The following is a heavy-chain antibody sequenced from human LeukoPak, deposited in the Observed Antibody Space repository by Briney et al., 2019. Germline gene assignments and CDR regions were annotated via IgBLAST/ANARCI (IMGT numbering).Heavy chain of an antibody. CDR1: GGSISSSSYY. J-gene: IGHJ3*02. V-gene: IGHV4-39*07. CDR3: ARESGYFDWLIQNDAFDI. Sequence: SETLSLTCTVSGGSISSSSYYWGWIRQPPGKGLEWIGSIYYSGSTYYNPSLKSRVTISVDTSKNQFSLKLSSVTAADTAVYYCARESGYFDWLIQNDAFDIWGQGTMVTVSS. CDR2: IYYSGST. D-gene: IGHD3-9*01.